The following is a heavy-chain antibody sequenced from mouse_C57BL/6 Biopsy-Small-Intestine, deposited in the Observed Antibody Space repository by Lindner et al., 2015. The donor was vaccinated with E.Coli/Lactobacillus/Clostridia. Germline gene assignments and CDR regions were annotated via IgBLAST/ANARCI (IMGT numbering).Heavy chain of an antibody. J-gene: IGHJ2*01. CDR2: IVVGSTNT. CDR1: GFTFTSSA. D-gene: IGHD2-3*01. CDR3: AADGYRGLDYFDY. V-gene: IGHV1S18*01. Sequence: SVKVSCKASGFTFTSSAVQWVRQARGQRLEWIEWIVVGSTNTNYAQKFQERVTITRDMSTSTAYMELSSLRSEDTAVYYCAADGYRGLDYFDYWGPGTLVTVSS.